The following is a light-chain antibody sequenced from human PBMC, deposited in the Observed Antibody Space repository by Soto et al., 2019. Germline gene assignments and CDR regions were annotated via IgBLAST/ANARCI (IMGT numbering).Light chain of an antibody. V-gene: IGKV3-20*01. CDR3: QQHGSSPQT. CDR2: GAS. J-gene: IGKJ1*01. Sequence: EIVLTQSPGTLSLSPGERATLSCRASQSVSSSYLAWYQQKPGQAPRLLIYGASSRATGIPDRFSGSGSGTDFTLTISRLEPEDLAVYYYQQHGSSPQTFGQGPNVAIK. CDR1: QSVSSSY.